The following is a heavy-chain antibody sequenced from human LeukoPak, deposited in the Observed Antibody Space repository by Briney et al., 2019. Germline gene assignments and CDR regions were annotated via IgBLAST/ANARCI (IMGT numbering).Heavy chain of an antibody. D-gene: IGHD3-22*01. V-gene: IGHV4-31*03. CDR3: AREDYYDSSGYLDY. Sequence: SETLSLTCTVSGGSISSSGYYWSWLRQHPGKGLEWIGYIYYSGTTYYNPSLKSRVTISVDTSKNQFVLKLFSVTAADTAVYYCAREDYYDSSGYLDYWGQGTLVTVSS. J-gene: IGHJ4*02. CDR2: IYYSGTT. CDR1: GGSISSSGYY.